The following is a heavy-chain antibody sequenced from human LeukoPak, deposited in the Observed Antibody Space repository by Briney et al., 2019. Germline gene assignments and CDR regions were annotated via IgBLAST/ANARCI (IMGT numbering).Heavy chain of an antibody. CDR2: ISYDGSNN. CDR1: GFNFSSYG. V-gene: IGHV3-30*18. CDR3: AKDRYRYSYGQGYFDD. J-gene: IGHJ4*02. Sequence: GGSLRLSCAASGFNFSSYGMNWVRQAPGKGLEWVAVISYDGSNNYYADSMKGRFTISRDNSKNTPYLQMSSLRAEDTAVYYCAKDRYRYSYGQGYFDDWGQGTLVTVSS. D-gene: IGHD5-18*01.